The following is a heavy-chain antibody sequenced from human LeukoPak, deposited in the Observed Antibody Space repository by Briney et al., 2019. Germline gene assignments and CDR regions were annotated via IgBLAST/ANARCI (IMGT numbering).Heavy chain of an antibody. CDR2: ISSSSSTI. CDR3: ARSGVRGARYYFDY. J-gene: IGHJ4*02. Sequence: GGSLRLSCAASGFTFSSYSMNWVRQAPGKGLEWVSYISSSSSTIYHADSVRGRFTISRDNAKNSLYLQMNSLRAEDTAVYYCARSGVRGARYYFDYWGQGTLVTVSS. CDR1: GFTFSSYS. D-gene: IGHD3-10*01. V-gene: IGHV3-48*01.